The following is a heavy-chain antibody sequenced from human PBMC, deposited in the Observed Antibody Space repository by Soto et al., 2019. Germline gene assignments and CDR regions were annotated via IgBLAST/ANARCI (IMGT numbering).Heavy chain of an antibody. V-gene: IGHV4-59*01. J-gene: IGHJ5*02. CDR1: GGSTSSYY. Sequence: SETLSLTCTVSGGSTSSYYWSWIRQPPGKGLEWIGYIYYSGSTNYNPSLKSRVTISVDTSKNQFSLKLSSVTAADTAVYYCARGISSGWAPQYNCFDPWGQGTLVTLSS. D-gene: IGHD6-19*01. CDR2: IYYSGST. CDR3: ARGISSGWAPQYNCFDP.